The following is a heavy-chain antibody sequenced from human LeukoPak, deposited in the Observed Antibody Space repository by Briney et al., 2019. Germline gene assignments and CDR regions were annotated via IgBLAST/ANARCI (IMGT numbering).Heavy chain of an antibody. CDR1: GFRFSNYA. Sequence: GGSLRLSCTASGFRFSNYAMNWVRQAPGKGLEWVSLIIGSSGDTFYADSVKGRFTISRDNSKNTLFLQMNSLRAEDTALYYCAKGAYDYIEMGYIDYWGQGTLVTVSS. CDR2: IIGSSGDT. D-gene: IGHD5-12*01. J-gene: IGHJ4*02. CDR3: AKGAYDYIEMGYIDY. V-gene: IGHV3-23*01.